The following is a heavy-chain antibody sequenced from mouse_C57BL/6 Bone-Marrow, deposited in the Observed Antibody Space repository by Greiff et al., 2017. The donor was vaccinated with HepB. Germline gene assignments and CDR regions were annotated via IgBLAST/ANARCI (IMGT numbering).Heavy chain of an antibody. Sequence: VQLQQSGAELVRPGASVTLSCKASGYTFTDYEMHWVKQTPVHGLEWIGAIDPETGGTAYNQKFKGKAILTADKSSSTAYMELRSLTSEDSAVYYCTRKDYYAMDYWGQGTSVTVSS. CDR3: TRKDYYAMDY. V-gene: IGHV1-15*01. CDR1: GYTFTDYE. CDR2: IDPETGGT. J-gene: IGHJ4*01.